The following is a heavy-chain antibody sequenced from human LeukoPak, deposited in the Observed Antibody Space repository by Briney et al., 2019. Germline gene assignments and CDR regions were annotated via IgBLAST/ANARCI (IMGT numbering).Heavy chain of an antibody. CDR1: GGSISTYY. CDR3: ARGGGITMVRGDPEYFEH. J-gene: IGHJ1*01. CDR2: IYSSGST. V-gene: IGHV4-4*07. Sequence: KASETLSLTCTVSGGSISTYYWIWIRQPAGKGLEWIGRIYSSGSTNYNPSLKSRVTMSIDTSKNEFSLKLSSVTAADTAVYYCARGGGITMVRGDPEYFEHWGQGTLVTVSS. D-gene: IGHD3-10*01.